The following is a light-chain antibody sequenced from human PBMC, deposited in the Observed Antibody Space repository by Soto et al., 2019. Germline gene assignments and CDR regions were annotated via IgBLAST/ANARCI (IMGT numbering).Light chain of an antibody. CDR1: NIGSKS. CDR2: DDS. Sequence: SYELAQPPSVSVAPGQTARITCGGNNIGSKSVHWYQQKPGQAPVLVVYDDSDRPSGISERFSGSNSGNTATLTISRVEAGDEADYYCQVWDSSSDRCVFGTAPQVTVL. CDR3: QVWDSSSDRCV. V-gene: IGLV3-21*02. J-gene: IGLJ1*01.